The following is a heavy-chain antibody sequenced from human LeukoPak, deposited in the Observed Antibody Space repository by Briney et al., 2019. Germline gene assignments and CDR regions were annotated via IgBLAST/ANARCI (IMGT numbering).Heavy chain of an antibody. CDR3: ARAGLTSPLYWYFHL. Sequence: SETLSLTCTVSGGSISSLYWSWIRQPPGKGLEWIGYIYFSGYTNYNPSLKSRVTISVDTSKNQFSLKLSSVTAADTAVYYCARAGLTSPLYWYFHLWGRGTLVTVSS. D-gene: IGHD2-2*01. J-gene: IGHJ2*01. CDR1: GGSISSLY. V-gene: IGHV4-59*11. CDR2: IYFSGYT.